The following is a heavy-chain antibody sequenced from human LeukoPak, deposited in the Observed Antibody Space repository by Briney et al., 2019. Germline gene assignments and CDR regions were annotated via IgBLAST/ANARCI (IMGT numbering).Heavy chain of an antibody. CDR3: ARDGYSDGLTMGFDI. J-gene: IGHJ3*02. Sequence: PGGSLRLSCAASGFTFSNYDMHWVRQPPGKGLEWVSGIGTGGDTYYPGSVKGRFTISRENAKNSFYLQMNSLRAGDTAVYYCARDGYSDGLTMGFDIWGQGTMVTVSS. CDR2: IGTGGDT. D-gene: IGHD5-18*01. V-gene: IGHV3-13*01. CDR1: GFTFSNYD.